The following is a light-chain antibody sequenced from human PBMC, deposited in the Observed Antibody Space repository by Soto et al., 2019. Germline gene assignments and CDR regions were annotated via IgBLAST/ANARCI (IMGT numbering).Light chain of an antibody. CDR2: EVN. V-gene: IGLV2-14*01. J-gene: IGLJ2*01. CDR3: SSYTLTATL. CDR1: SSDVGGYKF. Sequence: QSALTQPASVSASPGQSITISCTGTSSDVGGYKFVSWYQHHPGKAPKLMIYEVNNRPSGVSNRFSGSKSGNTASLTISGLQPEDEADYYCSSYTLTATLFGGGTKVTVL.